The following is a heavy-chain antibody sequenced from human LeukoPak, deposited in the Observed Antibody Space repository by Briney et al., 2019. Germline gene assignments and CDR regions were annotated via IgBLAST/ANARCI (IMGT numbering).Heavy chain of an antibody. V-gene: IGHV7-4-1*02. CDR1: GGTFISYA. D-gene: IGHD2-2*01. Sequence: ASVKVSCKASGGTFISYAISWVRQAPGQGLEWMGWINTDTGNPTYAQGFTGRFVFSLDTSVSTAYLQISSLKAEDTAVYYCARLVVPAPMEYYGMDVWGQGTTVTVSS. CDR2: INTDTGNP. J-gene: IGHJ6*02. CDR3: ARLVVPAPMEYYGMDV.